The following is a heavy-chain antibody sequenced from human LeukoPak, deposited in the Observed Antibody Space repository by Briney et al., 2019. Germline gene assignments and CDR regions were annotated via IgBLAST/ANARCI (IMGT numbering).Heavy chain of an antibody. CDR2: MNPNSGNT. Sequence: GASVNVSFKASGYTFTSYDINWVRQATGQGLEWMGWMNPNSGNTGYAQKFQGRVTITRNTSISTAYMELSSLRSEDTAVYYCARGNLQLLIDIWGQGTMVTVSS. J-gene: IGHJ3*02. CDR1: GYTFTSYD. CDR3: ARGNLQLLIDI. V-gene: IGHV1-8*03. D-gene: IGHD2-2*01.